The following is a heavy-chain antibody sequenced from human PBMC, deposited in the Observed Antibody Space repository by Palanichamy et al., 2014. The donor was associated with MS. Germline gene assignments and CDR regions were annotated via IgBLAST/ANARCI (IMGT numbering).Heavy chain of an antibody. Sequence: VQLQESGPGLVKPSETLSLTCTVSGASISSYSWSWIRQPPGKGLEWIGYVKDSGSTNYSPSLKSRVTISVDTSKNQVFLKVNFVTAADTAVYYCAREGYSSGWYFDWGRGTLVTVSS. V-gene: IGHV4-59*01. J-gene: IGHJ4*02. D-gene: IGHD6-19*01. CDR3: AREGYSSGWYFD. CDR1: GASISSYS. CDR2: VKDSGST.